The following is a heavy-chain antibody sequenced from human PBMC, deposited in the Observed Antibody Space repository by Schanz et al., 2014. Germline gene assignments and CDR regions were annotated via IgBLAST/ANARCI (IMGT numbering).Heavy chain of an antibody. J-gene: IGHJ4*02. Sequence: QVQLVESGGGLVKPGGSLRLSCAASGFTFSDYYINWIRQAPGKGLEWVSSISSSGSYIHYADSVKGRFTISRDNAKNTLYLQMNSLRAEDTAVYYCARPRFDYGEVDYWGQGTLVTVSS. CDR3: ARPRFDYGEVDY. V-gene: IGHV3-11*06. CDR2: ISSSGSYI. CDR1: GFTFSDYY. D-gene: IGHD4-17*01.